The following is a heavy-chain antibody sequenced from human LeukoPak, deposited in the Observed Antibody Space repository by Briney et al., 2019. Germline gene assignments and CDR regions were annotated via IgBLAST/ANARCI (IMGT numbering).Heavy chain of an antibody. CDR3: ARPAEMATSPFDY. J-gene: IGHJ4*02. Sequence: GESLMISCKASGYRFADYWIAWVRQVPGQGLEWMGIIHPDDSDTRYSPSFLGQVTISADKSISTAYLQWSSLKASDTAMYYCARPAEMATSPFDYWGQGTLVTVSS. V-gene: IGHV5-51*01. CDR1: GYRFADYW. CDR2: IHPDDSDT. D-gene: IGHD5-24*01.